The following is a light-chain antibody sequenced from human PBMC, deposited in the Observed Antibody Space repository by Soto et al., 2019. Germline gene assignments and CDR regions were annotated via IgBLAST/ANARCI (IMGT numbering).Light chain of an antibody. CDR2: KAS. Sequence: DIQMTQSPSTLSASVGDRVTVTCRASRSISSWVAWYQQKPGKAPKLLIYKASALESGVPSRFSGSGSGTEFTLTISSLQPDDFATYSCQQYNSSPWTFGQGTKVEVK. V-gene: IGKV1-5*03. CDR3: QQYNSSPWT. J-gene: IGKJ1*01. CDR1: RSISSW.